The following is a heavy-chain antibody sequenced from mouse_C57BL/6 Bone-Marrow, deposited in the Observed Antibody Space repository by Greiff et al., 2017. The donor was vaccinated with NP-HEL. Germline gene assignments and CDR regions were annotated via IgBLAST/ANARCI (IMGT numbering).Heavy chain of an antibody. CDR2: IDPENGDT. J-gene: IGHJ3*01. CDR1: GFNIKDDY. D-gene: IGHD4-1*01. Sequence: VQLQQSGAELVRPGASVKLSCTASGFNIKDDYMHWVKQRPEQGLEWIGWIDPENGDTENASKFQGKATITADTSSNTAYLQLSSLTSEDTAVYYCTTSLTGTFAYWGQGTLVTVSA. CDR3: TTSLTGTFAY. V-gene: IGHV14-4*01.